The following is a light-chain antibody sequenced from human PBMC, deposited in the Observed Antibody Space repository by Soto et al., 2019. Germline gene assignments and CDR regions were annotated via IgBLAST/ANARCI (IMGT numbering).Light chain of an antibody. CDR1: SSNIGAGYD. Sequence: QSVLTQPPSVSGAPGQRVTISCTGSSSNIGAGYDVHWYQQLPGTAPKLLIYGNSNRPSGVPDRFSGSKSGTSASLAITGLQAEDEADYYCCSYAGSYTSVVFGGGTKVTVL. CDR2: GNS. J-gene: IGLJ2*01. CDR3: CSYAGSYTSVV. V-gene: IGLV1-40*01.